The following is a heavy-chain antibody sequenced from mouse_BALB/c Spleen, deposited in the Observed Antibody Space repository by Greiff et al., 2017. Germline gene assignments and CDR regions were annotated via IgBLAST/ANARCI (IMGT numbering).Heavy chain of an antibody. V-gene: IGHV7-3*02. CDR2: IRNKANGYTT. CDR3: ARWSYYDYDYAMDY. J-gene: IGHJ4*01. D-gene: IGHD2-4*01. CDR1: GFTFTDYY. Sequence: EVKVVESGGGLVQPGGSLRLSCATSGFTFTDYYMSWVRQPPGKALEWLGFIRNKANGYTTEYSASVKGRFTISRDNSQSILYLQMNTLRAEDSATYYCARWSYYDYDYAMDYWGQGTSVTVSS.